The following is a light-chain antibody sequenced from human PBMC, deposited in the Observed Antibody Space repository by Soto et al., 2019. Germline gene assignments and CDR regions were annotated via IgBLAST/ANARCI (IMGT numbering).Light chain of an antibody. CDR3: QQYQSSFPYT. Sequence: IQMTRSHSTLLASVGDRVTIACRASQSIGSLLAWYQQRPGKAPRLLIYDASSVESGVPSRFSGSGSGTDFALAISGLQPDDFATHYCQQYQSSFPYTFGRGTKLDMK. J-gene: IGKJ2*01. CDR2: DAS. CDR1: QSIGSL. V-gene: IGKV1-5*01.